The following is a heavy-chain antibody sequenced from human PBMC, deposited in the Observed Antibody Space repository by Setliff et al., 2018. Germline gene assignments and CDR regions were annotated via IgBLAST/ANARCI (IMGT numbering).Heavy chain of an antibody. CDR3: ARGYSYGPFGY. CDR1: GYTFTGYY. CDR2: INPNSGGT. Sequence: ASVKVSCKASGYTFTGYYMHWVRQAPGQGLEWMGWINPNSGGTNYAQKFQGWVTMTRDTSISTAYMELRSLRSDDTAVYYCARGYSYGPFGYWGQGTLVTVSS. D-gene: IGHD5-18*01. V-gene: IGHV1-2*04. J-gene: IGHJ4*02.